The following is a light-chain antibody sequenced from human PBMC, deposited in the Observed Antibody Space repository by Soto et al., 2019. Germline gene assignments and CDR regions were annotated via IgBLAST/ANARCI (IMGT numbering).Light chain of an antibody. CDR2: SAS. J-gene: IGKJ4*01. CDR3: QQTRSFPLT. CDR1: QAITSW. Sequence: DIHVTQSPSSVSASVGDRVTITCRASQAITSWLAWYQQKPGRAPKLLIYSASSLQSGAPSRFTGSGSGTGFTLTITSLQPDDAAVYYCQQTRSFPLTFGGGTKVEI. V-gene: IGKV1-12*01.